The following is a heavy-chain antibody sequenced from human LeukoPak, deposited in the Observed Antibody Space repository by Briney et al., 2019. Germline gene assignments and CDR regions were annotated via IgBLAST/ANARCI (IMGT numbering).Heavy chain of an antibody. D-gene: IGHD2/OR15-2a*01. J-gene: IGHJ4*02. Sequence: GGSLRLSCPASGSTFSSYAMSWVRQAPGKGLQWVSVISGSGDSTFYADSVKGRFTISKDNAKNTVYLQMNSLRAEDTAVYYCVSFYETYWGRGTLVTVSS. V-gene: IGHV3-23*01. CDR3: VSFYETY. CDR2: ISGSGDST. CDR1: GSTFSSYA.